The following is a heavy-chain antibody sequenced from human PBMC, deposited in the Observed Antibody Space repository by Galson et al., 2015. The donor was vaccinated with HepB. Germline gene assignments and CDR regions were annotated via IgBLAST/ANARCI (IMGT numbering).Heavy chain of an antibody. Sequence: SLRLSCAASAFTFSSYGMHWVRQAPGKGLEWVAFIRNEGNAKYYVDSVKGRFTISRDNSKKTLDLQMNSLRADDTAIYYCAKDRTRADYVWGSSGPRDYWGQGTLVTVSS. CDR1: AFTFSSYG. J-gene: IGHJ4*02. CDR2: IRNEGNAK. CDR3: AKDRTRADYVWGSSGPRDY. D-gene: IGHD3-16*01. V-gene: IGHV3-30*02.